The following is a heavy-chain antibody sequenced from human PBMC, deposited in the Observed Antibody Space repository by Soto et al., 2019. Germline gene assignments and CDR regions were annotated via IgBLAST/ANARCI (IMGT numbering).Heavy chain of an antibody. CDR1: GGTFSSYA. Sequence: QVQLVQSGAEVKKPGSSVKVSCKASGGTFSSYAISWMRQAPGQGLEWMGGIIPIFGTANYAQKFQGRVTITADESTSTAYMELSSLRSEDTAVYYCARDLPRGYLGTRGFDPWGQGTLVTVSS. CDR3: ARDLPRGYLGTRGFDP. J-gene: IGHJ5*02. D-gene: IGHD5-12*01. CDR2: IIPIFGTA. V-gene: IGHV1-69*01.